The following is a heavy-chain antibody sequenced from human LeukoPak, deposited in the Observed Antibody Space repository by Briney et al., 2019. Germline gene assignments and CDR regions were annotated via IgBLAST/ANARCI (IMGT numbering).Heavy chain of an antibody. Sequence: SETLSLTCAVSGGSISSGGYSWSWIRQPPGKGLEWIGYIYHSGSTYYNLSLKSRVTISVDRSKNQFSLKLSSVTAADTAVYYCAREGVTTVTNPPRGAFDIWGQGTMVTVSS. CDR3: AREGVTTVTNPPRGAFDI. CDR1: GGSISSGGYS. D-gene: IGHD4-17*01. V-gene: IGHV4-30-2*01. J-gene: IGHJ3*02. CDR2: IYHSGST.